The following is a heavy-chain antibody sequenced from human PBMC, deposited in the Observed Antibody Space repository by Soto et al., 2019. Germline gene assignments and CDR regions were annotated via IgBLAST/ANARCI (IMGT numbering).Heavy chain of an antibody. CDR1: GFIFSSEC. Sequence: QVQLEESGGGVVQPVTVLRLTSAASGFIFSSECMHWVRQAPGKGLAWVALVSNDGIRKYYADSVKGQVTSTRVNSENTLYLHMNSMIPEATAVYNCGRWVGGTLYDKSGNSDSWGQGTVVTVSS. CDR3: GRWVGGTLYDKSGNSDS. CDR2: VSNDGIRK. V-gene: IGHV3-30*03. J-gene: IGHJ5*01. D-gene: IGHD3-22*01.